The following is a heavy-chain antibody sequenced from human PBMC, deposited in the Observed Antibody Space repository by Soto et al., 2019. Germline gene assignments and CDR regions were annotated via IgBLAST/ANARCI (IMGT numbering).Heavy chain of an antibody. J-gene: IGHJ5*02. CDR2: INPFNGNT. D-gene: IGHD2-21*02. CDR1: GYTFTNFG. V-gene: IGHV1-18*04. CDR3: ARDYCGSYNCYSKNWLDP. Sequence: GASVKVSCKTSGYTFTNFGVTWVRQAPGQGLEWMGWINPFNGNTNSTQKFQGRVTMTADTSTSTAYLGLRSLRSDDTAVYYCARDYCGSYNCYSKNWLDPWGQGTLVTVSS.